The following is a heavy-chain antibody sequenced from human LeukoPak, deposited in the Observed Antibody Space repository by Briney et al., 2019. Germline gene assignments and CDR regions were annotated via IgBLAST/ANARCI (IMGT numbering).Heavy chain of an antibody. J-gene: IGHJ4*02. V-gene: IGHV3-53*01. D-gene: IGHD2-2*01. CDR1: GFTVSSNY. Sequence: GGSLRLSCAASGFTVSSNYMSWVRQAPGKGLEWVSVIYSGGSTYYADSVKGRFTISRDNSKNTLYLQMNSLRAEDTAVYYCARDTILRYCSSTSFHREDYFDYWGQGTLVTVSS. CDR2: IYSGGST. CDR3: ARDTILRYCSSTSFHREDYFDY.